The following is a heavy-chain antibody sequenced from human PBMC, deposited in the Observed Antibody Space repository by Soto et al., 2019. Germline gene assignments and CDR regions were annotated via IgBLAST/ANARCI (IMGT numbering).Heavy chain of an antibody. CDR3: ASPGYSSGWYEH. CDR2: ISSSGSTI. CDR1: GFTFSSYE. J-gene: IGHJ1*01. D-gene: IGHD6-19*01. V-gene: IGHV3-48*03. Sequence: PGGSLRLSCAASGFTFSSYEMNWVRQAPGKGLEWVSYISSSGSTIYYADSVKGRFTISRDNAKNSLYLQMNSLRAEDTAVYYCASPGYSSGWYEHWGQGTRVTVAS.